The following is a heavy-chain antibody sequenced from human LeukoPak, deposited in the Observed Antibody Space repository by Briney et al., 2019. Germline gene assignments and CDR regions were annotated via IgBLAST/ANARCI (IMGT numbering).Heavy chain of an antibody. CDR3: ARGYITMVRGVIIGGFDY. CDR1: GFTFSSYS. J-gene: IGHJ4*02. V-gene: IGHV3-21*01. CDR2: ISSSSSYI. Sequence: PGRSLRLSCAASGFTFSSYSMNWVRQAPGKGLEWVSSISSSSSYIYYADSVKGRFTISRDNAKNSLYLQMNSLRAEDTAVYYCARGYITMVRGVIIGGFDYWDQGTLVTVSS. D-gene: IGHD3-10*01.